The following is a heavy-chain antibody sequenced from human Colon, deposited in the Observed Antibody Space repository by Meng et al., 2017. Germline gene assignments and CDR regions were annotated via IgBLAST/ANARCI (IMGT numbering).Heavy chain of an antibody. CDR1: GFTFNYA. CDR3: AKNPRMAVPSGGYRYYGMDV. V-gene: IGHV3-23*01. CDR2: IRVTGDST. J-gene: IGHJ6*02. D-gene: IGHD2-15*01. Sequence: GGSLRLSCSASGFTFNYASSWVRQASGKGLEWVSSIRVTGDSTYFAESVRGRFTISRDNSQKTVFLLMASLRTADTAVSYCAKNPRMAVPSGGYRYYGMDVWGQGTTVTVSS.